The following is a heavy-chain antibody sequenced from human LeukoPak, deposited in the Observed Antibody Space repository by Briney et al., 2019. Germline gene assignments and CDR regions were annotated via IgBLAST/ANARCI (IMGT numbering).Heavy chain of an antibody. D-gene: IGHD3-16*01. J-gene: IGHJ4*02. Sequence: ASVKVSCKASGYTFTSYYMHWVRQAPGQGLEWMGIINPSGGSTSYAQKFQGRVTMTRDTSTSTVYMELSSLRSEDTAVYCCAVEVGGNRFSFDYWGQGTLVTVSS. V-gene: IGHV1-46*01. CDR3: AVEVGGNRFSFDY. CDR1: GYTFTSYY. CDR2: INPSGGST.